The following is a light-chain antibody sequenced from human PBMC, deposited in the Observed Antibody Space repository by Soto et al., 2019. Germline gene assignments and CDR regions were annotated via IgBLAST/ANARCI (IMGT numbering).Light chain of an antibody. CDR1: SSDVGNYNL. V-gene: IGLV2-23*01. CDR3: CSYAGSSFYV. CDR2: EGT. J-gene: IGLJ1*01. Sequence: QSALTQPASVSGSPGQSITISCTGTSSDVGNYNLVSWYQQHPVKAPKLMIYEGTKRPSGVSNRFSGSKSGNTASLTITGLQAEDEADYYCCSYAGSSFYVFGTGTKVTVL.